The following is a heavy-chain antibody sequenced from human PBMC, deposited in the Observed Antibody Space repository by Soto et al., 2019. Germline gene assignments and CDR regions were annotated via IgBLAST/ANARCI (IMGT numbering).Heavy chain of an antibody. J-gene: IGHJ4*02. V-gene: IGHV3-64*07. CDR2: ISSTGASI. Sequence: EVQLAESGGGLVQPGGSLRLSCAASGFTFSNFAVHWVRQAPGKGPEFVSGISSTGASIFYADSVKGRVTISRDKSKNTVNLQMGSLKPEDTAVYYCARARIGAAGTKYYFDYWGRGTLVTVSS. CDR1: GFTFSNFA. D-gene: IGHD6-13*01. CDR3: ARARIGAAGTKYYFDY.